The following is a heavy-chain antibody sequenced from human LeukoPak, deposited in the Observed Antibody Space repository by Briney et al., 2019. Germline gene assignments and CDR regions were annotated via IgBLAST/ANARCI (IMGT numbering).Heavy chain of an antibody. J-gene: IGHJ3*02. D-gene: IGHD1-26*01. CDR3: ARRWELPSGAFDI. Sequence: GGSLRLSCAASGFTFSSYSMNWVRQAPGKGLEWLAVISYDGSNKYYADSVEGRFTISRDNSKNTLYLQMNSLRAEDTAMYYCARRWELPSGAFDIWGQGTMVTVSS. CDR1: GFTFSSYS. CDR2: ISYDGSNK. V-gene: IGHV3-30*03.